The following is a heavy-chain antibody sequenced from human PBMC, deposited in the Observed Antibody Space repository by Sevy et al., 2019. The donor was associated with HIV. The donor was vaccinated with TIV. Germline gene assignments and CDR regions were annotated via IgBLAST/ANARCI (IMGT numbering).Heavy chain of an antibody. Sequence: GGSLRLSCAASGFTFSSYSMNWVRQAPGKGLEWVSYISGTSSYIYYADSVKGRFTISRDNAKNSLYLQMNSLGAEDTAVYYCARDPGYTSDSYYYFHMDVWGKGTTVTVSS. V-gene: IGHV3-21*01. D-gene: IGHD5-18*01. CDR1: GFTFSSYS. J-gene: IGHJ6*03. CDR3: ARDPGYTSDSYYYFHMDV. CDR2: ISGTSSYI.